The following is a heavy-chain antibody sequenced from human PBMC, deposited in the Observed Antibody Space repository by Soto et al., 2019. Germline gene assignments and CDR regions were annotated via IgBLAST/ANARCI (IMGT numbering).Heavy chain of an antibody. CDR2: IWYDGSNK. V-gene: IGHV3-33*01. CDR3: ARGGAMGVDY. D-gene: IGHD1-26*01. J-gene: IGHJ4*02. Sequence: GGSLRLSCAASGFTFSSYGMHWVRQAPGKGLEWVAVIWYDGSNKYYADSVKGRFTVSRDNAKNTVYLHVNTLRDEDTAVYYCARGGAMGVDYWGQGTLVTVSS. CDR1: GFTFSSYG.